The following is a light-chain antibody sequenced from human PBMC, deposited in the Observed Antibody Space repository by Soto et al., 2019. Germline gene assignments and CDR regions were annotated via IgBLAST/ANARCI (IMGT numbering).Light chain of an antibody. CDR2: GAS. V-gene: IGKV3-20*01. J-gene: IGKJ1*01. CDR3: HHYVGSPWA. CDR1: QSVNRF. Sequence: EIVLTQSPGTLSLSPGERATLSCRASQSVNRFLAWFQQKPGQVPRLLIYGASNRATGIPDRFSGSGSETDFTLPITRLEPEDFSVYYCHHYVGSPWAFGQGTKVENK.